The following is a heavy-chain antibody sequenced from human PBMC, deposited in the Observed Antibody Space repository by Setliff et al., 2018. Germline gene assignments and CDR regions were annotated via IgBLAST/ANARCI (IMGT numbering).Heavy chain of an antibody. CDR1: GGPPSGAS. D-gene: IGHD1-26*01. CDR3: AKGGTYRYFDF. J-gene: IGHJ4*02. V-gene: IGHV4-61*08. CDR2: VFYSGAT. Sequence: PSETLSLTCTVSGGPPSGASIVTWIRQPPGKGLEFIGYVFYSGATKYDPSLKSRVTMSVDTSKNPISLKLNSVTAADTAVYYCAKGGTYRYFDFWGQGALVTV.